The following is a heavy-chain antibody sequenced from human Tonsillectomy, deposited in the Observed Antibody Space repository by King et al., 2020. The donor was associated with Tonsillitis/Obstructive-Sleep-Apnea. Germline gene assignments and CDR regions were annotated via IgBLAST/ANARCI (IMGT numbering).Heavy chain of an antibody. CDR1: GYTFTSYY. D-gene: IGHD3-3*01. CDR2: ITPSGGST. CDR3: AREIRAYETIDA. Sequence: QLVQSGAEVKKPGASVKVSCKASGYTFTSYYMHWVRQAPGQGREWMGIITPSGGSTSYAQKFQGRVTMTRDTSTSTVYMELSSLRSDDTAVYYCAREIRAYETIDAWGPGTLVTVSS. J-gene: IGHJ1*01. V-gene: IGHV1-46*01.